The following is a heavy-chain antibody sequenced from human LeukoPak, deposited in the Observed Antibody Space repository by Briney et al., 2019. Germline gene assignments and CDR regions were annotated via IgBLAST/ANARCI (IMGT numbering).Heavy chain of an antibody. Sequence: GVSLRLSCAASGFTFASNAMSWVRQAPGKGLEWVSSITGSVGSTYYADSVKGRFTISRDISKNTLYLQMNSLRAADTAVYYCAKAPYSSSWGIDYWGQGTLVTVSS. CDR1: GFTFASNA. CDR3: AKAPYSSSWGIDY. V-gene: IGHV3-23*01. CDR2: ITGSVGST. D-gene: IGHD6-13*01. J-gene: IGHJ4*02.